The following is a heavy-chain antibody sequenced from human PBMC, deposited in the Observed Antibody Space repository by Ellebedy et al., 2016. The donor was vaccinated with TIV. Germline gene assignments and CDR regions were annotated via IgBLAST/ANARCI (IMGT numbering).Heavy chain of an antibody. Sequence: ASVKVSCKASGYTFTKYGISWVRQAPGQGLEWMGWISGYNGDTNYAQKFQGRVTMTTYTSTSTVYMELRSLSFDDTAVYYCTRGFYEKFDLWGQGTLVTVS. CDR1: GYTFTKYG. J-gene: IGHJ5*02. V-gene: IGHV1-18*04. CDR3: TRGFYEKFDL. D-gene: IGHD5/OR15-5a*01. CDR2: ISGYNGDT.